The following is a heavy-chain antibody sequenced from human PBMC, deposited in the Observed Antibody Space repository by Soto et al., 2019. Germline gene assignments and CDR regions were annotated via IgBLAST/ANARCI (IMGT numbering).Heavy chain of an antibody. J-gene: IGHJ4*02. D-gene: IGHD3-22*01. CDR1: GGSISSGGYS. Sequence: SETLSLTCAVSGGSISSGGYSWSWIRQPPGKGLEWIGYIYHSGSTYYNPSLKSRVTISVDRSKNQFSLKLSSVTAADTAVYYCAKGDYYDSSGYFPHPFDYWGQGTLVTVSS. CDR2: IYHSGST. CDR3: AKGDYYDSSGYFPHPFDY. V-gene: IGHV4-30-2*01.